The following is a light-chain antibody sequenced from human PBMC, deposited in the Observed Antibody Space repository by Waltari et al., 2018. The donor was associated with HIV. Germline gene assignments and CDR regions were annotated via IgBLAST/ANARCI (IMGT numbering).Light chain of an antibody. CDR2: EVS. Sequence: QSALTQPASVSVSPGQSITISCTGTSSDVGAYNYVSWYQQHPDRAPKIIIYEVSNRPLGVANRCSGSKSGNTASLTICGLQAEDEADYCCTSYTSSTHVIFGEGTKLTVL. J-gene: IGLJ2*01. CDR1: SSDVGAYNY. CDR3: TSYTSSTHVI. V-gene: IGLV2-14*01.